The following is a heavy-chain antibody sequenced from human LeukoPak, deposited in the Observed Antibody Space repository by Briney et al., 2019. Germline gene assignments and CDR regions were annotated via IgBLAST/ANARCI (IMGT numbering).Heavy chain of an antibody. CDR3: ARDSYVDSTPFGY. CDR2: ISSSSSYI. V-gene: IGHV3-21*01. CDR1: GFTFSSYS. D-gene: IGHD3-16*01. J-gene: IGHJ4*02. Sequence: PGGSLRLSCAASGFTFSSYSMNWVRQAPGKGLEWVSSISSSSSYIHYADSVKGRFTISRDNAKNSLYLQMNSLRAEDTAVYYCARDSYVDSTPFGYWGQGTLVTVSP.